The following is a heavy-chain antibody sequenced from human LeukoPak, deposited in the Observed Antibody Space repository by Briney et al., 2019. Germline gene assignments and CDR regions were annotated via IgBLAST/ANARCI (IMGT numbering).Heavy chain of an antibody. V-gene: IGHV7-4-1*02. CDR2: INTNTGNP. J-gene: IGHJ6*02. CDR3: AGRGYSYGHYYYGMDV. Sequence: ASVKVSCKASGYTFTSYAMNWVRQAPGQGLEWMGWINTNTGNPTYAQGFTGQFVFSLDTSASTAYMELSSLRSEDTAVYYCAGRGYSYGHYYYGMDVWGQGTTVTVSS. CDR1: GYTFTSYA. D-gene: IGHD5-18*01.